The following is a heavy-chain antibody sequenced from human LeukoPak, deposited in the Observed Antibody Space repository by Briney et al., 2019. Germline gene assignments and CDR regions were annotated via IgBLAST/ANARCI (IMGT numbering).Heavy chain of an antibody. D-gene: IGHD5-12*01. CDR2: INPNSGGT. J-gene: IGHJ6*03. CDR3: ARGGPRGGYDLGHYYYYYMDV. V-gene: IGHV1-2*02. CDR1: GYTFTGYY. Sequence: ASVKVSCKASGYTFTGYYMHWVRQAPGQGLEWMGWINPNSGGTNYAQKFQGRVTMTRDTSISTAYMELSRLRSDDTAVYYCARGGPRGGYDLGHYYYYYMDVWGKGTTVTVSS.